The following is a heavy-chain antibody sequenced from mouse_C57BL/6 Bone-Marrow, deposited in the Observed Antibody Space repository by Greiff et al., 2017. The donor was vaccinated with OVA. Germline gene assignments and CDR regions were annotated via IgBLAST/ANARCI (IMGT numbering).Heavy chain of an antibody. D-gene: IGHD4-1*02. CDR2: IYPGSGNT. CDR3: ARSTDSAWFAY. Sequence: VQLQQSGAELVRPGASVKLSCKASGYTFTDYYINWVKQRPGQGLEWIARIYPGSGNTYYNEKFKGKATLTAEKSSSTAYMQLSSLTSEDSAVYYCARSTDSAWFAYWGQGTLVTVSA. CDR1: GYTFTDYY. J-gene: IGHJ3*01. V-gene: IGHV1-76*01.